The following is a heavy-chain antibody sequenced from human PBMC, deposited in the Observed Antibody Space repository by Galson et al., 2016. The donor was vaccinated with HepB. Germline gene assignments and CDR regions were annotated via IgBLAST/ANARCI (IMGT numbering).Heavy chain of an antibody. D-gene: IGHD2/OR15-2a*01. CDR3: ARVRCSTFRCQNWFDP. CDR1: GDSVSSSSAA. J-gene: IGHJ5*02. V-gene: IGHV6-1*01. Sequence: ISGDSVSSSSAAWTWIRQSPLRGLEWLGRTYYRSKWYNDYAVSVKSRISIHPDTSKNQFSLQLNSVTPEDTAVYYCARVRCSTFRCQNWFDPWCQGTLVTVSS. CDR2: TYYRSKWYN.